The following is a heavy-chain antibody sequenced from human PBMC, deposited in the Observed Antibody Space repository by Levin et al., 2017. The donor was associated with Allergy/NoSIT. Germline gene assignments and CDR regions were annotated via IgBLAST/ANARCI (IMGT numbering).Heavy chain of an antibody. J-gene: IGHJ5*02. Sequence: SGPTLVKPPQTLTLTCTFSGFSLRSSGMGVGWIRQPPGKALEWLALIYWDDDKRYNSSLKSRITITKETSKNQVVLTMTNMNPVDTATYYRAHRQTGGYNWNNNWCDPWGQGSLVMVSS. CDR3: AHRQTGGYNWNNNWCDP. CDR2: IYWDDDK. D-gene: IGHD1/OR15-1a*01. V-gene: IGHV2-5*02. CDR1: GFSLRSSGMG.